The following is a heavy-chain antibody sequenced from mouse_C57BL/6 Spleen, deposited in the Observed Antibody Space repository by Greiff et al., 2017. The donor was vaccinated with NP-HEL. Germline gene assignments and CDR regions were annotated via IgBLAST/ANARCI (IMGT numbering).Heavy chain of an antibody. V-gene: IGHV1-22*01. J-gene: IGHJ3*01. Sequence: VQLKQSGPELVKPGASVKMSCKASGYTFTDYNMHWVKQSHGKSLEWIGYINPNNGGTSYNQKFKGKATLTVNKSSSTAYMELRSLTSEDSAVYYCTRRGSGPTWFAYWGQGTLVTVSA. D-gene: IGHD3-2*02. CDR3: TRRGSGPTWFAY. CDR2: INPNNGGT. CDR1: GYTFTDYN.